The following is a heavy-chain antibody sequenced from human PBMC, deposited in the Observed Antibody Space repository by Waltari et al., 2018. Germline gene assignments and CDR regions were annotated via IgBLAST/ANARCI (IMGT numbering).Heavy chain of an antibody. Sequence: QVQLQESGPGLVKPLETLSLTCSVPGDFRNISRCPLSGRYWSWIRQPPGKGLEWVGYVHYSGQTRYNPSFQSRVSMSIDTSKMEFSLKLSSVTAADTAVYYCASHPGASFDFWGQGSLITVS. D-gene: IGHD7-27*01. V-gene: IGHV4-59*11. CDR2: VHYSGQT. J-gene: IGHJ4*02. CDR3: ASHPGASFDF. CDR1: GDFRNISRCPLSGRY.